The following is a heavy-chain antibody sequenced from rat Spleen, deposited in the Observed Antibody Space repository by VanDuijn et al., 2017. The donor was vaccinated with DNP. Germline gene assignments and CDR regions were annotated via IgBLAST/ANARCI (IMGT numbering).Heavy chain of an antibody. CDR2: ISYDGLRP. J-gene: IGHJ4*01. Sequence: EVQLVESGGGLVQPGRSLKLSCVASGFIFNDYALAWVRQAPKKGLEWVATISYDGLRPYYRDSVKGRFTISRDDAKSALYLQMDSLRSEDTATYYCARDNYVTSGAMDAWGQGTLVTVSS. CDR3: ARDNYVTSGAMDA. CDR1: GFIFNDYA. D-gene: IGHD1-11*01. V-gene: IGHV5-17*01.